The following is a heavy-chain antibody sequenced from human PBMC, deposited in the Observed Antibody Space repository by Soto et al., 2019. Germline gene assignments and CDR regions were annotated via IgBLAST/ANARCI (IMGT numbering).Heavy chain of an antibody. CDR3: ARRGSGRYYDY. D-gene: IGHD1-26*01. CDR2: ISGSGGST. J-gene: IGHJ4*02. Sequence: EVQLLESGGGLVQPGGSLRLSCAASGFTFSSYAMRWVRQAPGKGLEWVSAISGSGGSTYYADSVKGRFTISRDNSRNTLYLQMNSLRAEEGAVYDCARRGSGRYYDYWGQGTLVTVSS. CDR1: GFTFSSYA. V-gene: IGHV3-23*01.